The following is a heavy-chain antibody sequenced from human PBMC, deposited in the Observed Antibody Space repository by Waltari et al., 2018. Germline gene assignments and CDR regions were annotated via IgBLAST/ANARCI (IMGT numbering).Heavy chain of an antibody. D-gene: IGHD2-2*01. J-gene: IGHJ6*03. CDR2: IYHSGST. CDR3: ASLPCSSTSCYVYYYMDV. CDR1: AYSISTGYY. V-gene: IGHV4-38-2*01. Sequence: QVQLQASGPRLVQPSETLSLTCPVSAYSISTGYYWVWLRPPPRKGLEWIGSIYHSGSTYYNPSLKSRVTISVDTSKSQFSLKLSSVTAADTAVYYCASLPCSSTSCYVYYYMDVWGKGTSVTISS.